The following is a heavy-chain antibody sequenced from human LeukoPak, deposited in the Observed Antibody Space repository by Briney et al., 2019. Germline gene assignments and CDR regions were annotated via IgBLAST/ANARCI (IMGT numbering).Heavy chain of an antibody. CDR1: GYSFTSYW. Sequence: GESLKISCKGSGYSFTSYWIGWVRQMPGKGLEWMGIIYPGDSDTRYSPSFQGQVTMSADRSISTTYLQWSSLKASDTAMYYCARPLDAVAGTSSDYWGQGTLVTVSS. CDR3: ARPLDAVAGTSSDY. CDR2: IYPGDSDT. V-gene: IGHV5-51*01. D-gene: IGHD6-19*01. J-gene: IGHJ4*02.